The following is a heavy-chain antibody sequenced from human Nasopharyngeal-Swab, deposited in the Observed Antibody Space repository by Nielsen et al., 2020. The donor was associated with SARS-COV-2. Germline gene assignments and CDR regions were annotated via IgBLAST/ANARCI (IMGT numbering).Heavy chain of an antibody. Sequence: GGSLRLSCAASGFTFSSYAMHWVRQAPGKGLEWVAVISYDGSNKYYADSVKGRFTISRDNSKNTLYLQMNSLRAEDTAVYYCAKDGVMGRTGTSDYWGQGTLVTVSS. D-gene: IGHD1-1*01. CDR2: ISYDGSNK. J-gene: IGHJ4*02. V-gene: IGHV3-30*04. CDR3: AKDGVMGRTGTSDY. CDR1: GFTFSSYA.